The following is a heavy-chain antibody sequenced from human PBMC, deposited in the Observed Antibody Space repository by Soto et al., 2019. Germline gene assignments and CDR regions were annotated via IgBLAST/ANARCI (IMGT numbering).Heavy chain of an antibody. CDR2: IGTAGDT. V-gene: IGHV3-13*01. CDR1: GFTFSSYD. CDR3: ARGFYSSGWWGYWYGAFNI. Sequence: GGSLRLSCAASGFTFSSYDMHWVRQATGKGLEWVSAIGTAGDTYYPGSVKGRFTISRENAKNSLYLQMNSLRAGDTAVYCCARGFYSSGWWGYWYGAFNIWGQGKMVTVSS. D-gene: IGHD6-19*01. J-gene: IGHJ3*02.